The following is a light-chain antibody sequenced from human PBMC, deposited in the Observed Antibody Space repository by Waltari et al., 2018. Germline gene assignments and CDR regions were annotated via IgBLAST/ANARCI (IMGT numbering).Light chain of an antibody. J-gene: IGKJ4*01. Sequence: DIQMTQSPSTLSASVGDRVTITCRASQSISNWLALYQQKPGKAPKLLIYKASTLESGVPSRFSGRGSGTEFTLTISSLQPYDFATYYCQQYNSYSLLTFGGGTKVEIK. CDR1: QSISNW. CDR3: QQYNSYSLLT. V-gene: IGKV1-5*03. CDR2: KAS.